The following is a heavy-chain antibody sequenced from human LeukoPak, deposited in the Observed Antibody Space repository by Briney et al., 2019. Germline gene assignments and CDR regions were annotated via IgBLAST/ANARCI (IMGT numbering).Heavy chain of an antibody. CDR3: ARPAEMATITSGFDI. Sequence: GESLKISCKGSGYSFTNYWIGWVRQMPGKGLELMGIIYPGVSETRYSPSFQGQVTISADKSFSTAYLQWSSLKASDTAMYFCARPAEMATITSGFDIWGQGTMVTVSS. D-gene: IGHD5-24*01. CDR1: GYSFTNYW. CDR2: IYPGVSET. V-gene: IGHV5-51*01. J-gene: IGHJ3*02.